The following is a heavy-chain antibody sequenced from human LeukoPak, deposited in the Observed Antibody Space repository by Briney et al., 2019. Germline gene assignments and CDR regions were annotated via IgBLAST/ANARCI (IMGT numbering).Heavy chain of an antibody. CDR2: IIPILGIA. V-gene: IGHV1-69*04. J-gene: IGHJ5*02. CDR3: ARDYFGVVSSWFDP. CDR1: GGTFSSYA. D-gene: IGHD3-3*01. Sequence: ASVKVSCKASGGTFSSYAISWVRQAPGQGLEWMGRIIPILGIANYAQKFQGRVTITADKSTSTAYMELSSLRSEDTAVYYCARDYFGVVSSWFDPWGQGTLVTVSS.